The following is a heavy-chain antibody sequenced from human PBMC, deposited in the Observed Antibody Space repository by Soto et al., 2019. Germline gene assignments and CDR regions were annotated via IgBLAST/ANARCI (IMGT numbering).Heavy chain of an antibody. J-gene: IGHJ6*02. CDR2: IIPIFGTA. Sequence: SVKVSCKASGGTFSSYAISWVRQAPGQGLEWMGGIIPIFGTANYAQKFQGRVTITADESTSTAYMELSSLRSEDTAVYYCARGSCSGGSCYPTYYYYYGMDVWGRGTTVTVSS. CDR3: ARGSCSGGSCYPTYYYYYGMDV. V-gene: IGHV1-69*13. CDR1: GGTFSSYA. D-gene: IGHD2-15*01.